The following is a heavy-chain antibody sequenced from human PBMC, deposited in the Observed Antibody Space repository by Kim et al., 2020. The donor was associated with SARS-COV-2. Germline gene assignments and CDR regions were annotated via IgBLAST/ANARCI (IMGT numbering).Heavy chain of an antibody. CDR2: NT. V-gene: IGHV1-3*01. D-gene: IGHD6-19*01. Sequence: NTKYTQEFQGRVSITRDTSATTGYLELSGLISEDTAVYYCAREAVGGSFDYWGQGSLVTVSP. CDR3: AREAVGGSFDY. J-gene: IGHJ4*02.